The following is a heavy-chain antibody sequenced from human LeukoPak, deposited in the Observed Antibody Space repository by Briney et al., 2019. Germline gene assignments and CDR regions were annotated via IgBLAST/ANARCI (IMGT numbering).Heavy chain of an antibody. CDR2: IYHSGSN. CDR3: ARLVVTPLGRAFDI. V-gene: IGHV4-30-2*01. Sequence: SQTLSLTCTVSGGSISSGGSSWSWIRQPPGKGLEWIGYIYHSGSNYYNPSLKSRVTIVVDRSKNQFSLNLTSVTAADTAVYYCARLVVTPLGRAFDIWGQGTMVTVSS. D-gene: IGHD4-23*01. CDR1: GGSISSGGSS. J-gene: IGHJ3*02.